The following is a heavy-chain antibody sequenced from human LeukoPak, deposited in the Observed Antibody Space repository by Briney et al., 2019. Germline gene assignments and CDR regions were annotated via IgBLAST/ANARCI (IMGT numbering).Heavy chain of an antibody. CDR2: ISWSGGST. V-gene: IGHV3-43*01. D-gene: IGHD2-8*02. CDR1: GFMFDDYS. J-gene: IGHJ4*02. CDR3: AKETEDCNGGACLDY. Sequence: GGSLRLFCAASGFMFDDYSMHWVRQVPGKGLEWVSLISWSGGSTYYADSVKGRFTISRDNRKNFLYLQMNGLRTEDSALYYCAKETEDCNGGACLDYWGQGALVTVSS.